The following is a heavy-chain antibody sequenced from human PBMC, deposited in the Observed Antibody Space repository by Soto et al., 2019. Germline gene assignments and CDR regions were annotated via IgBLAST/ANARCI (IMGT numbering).Heavy chain of an antibody. D-gene: IGHD5-18*01. CDR2: TYYRSKWYS. CDR3: ATMGTPATGLYYFDY. CDR1: GDSVSSNSAT. J-gene: IGHJ4*02. Sequence: SQTLSLTCAISGDSVSSNSATWNWIRQSPSRGLEWLGRTYYRSKWYSDYAVSVKSRITINPDTSKNQFSLQLNSVTAADTAVYYCATMGTPATGLYYFDYWGQGTLVTVSS. V-gene: IGHV6-1*01.